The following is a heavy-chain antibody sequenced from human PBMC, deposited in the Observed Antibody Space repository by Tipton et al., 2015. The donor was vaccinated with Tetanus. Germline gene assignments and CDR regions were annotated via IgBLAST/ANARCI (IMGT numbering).Heavy chain of an antibody. V-gene: IGHV3-21*01. CDR3: AKGRTVVGVGRRNNNWFDP. J-gene: IGHJ5*02. CDR1: GFSISTCY. Sequence: SLRLSCAASGFSISTCYINWVRQAPGKGLEWVSVISSTSRYINYADSVKGRFTISRDNAKNSLFLEMNTLRADDTAVYYCAKGRTVVGVGRRNNNWFDPWGQGTLVTVSS. D-gene: IGHD3-3*01. CDR2: ISSTSRYI.